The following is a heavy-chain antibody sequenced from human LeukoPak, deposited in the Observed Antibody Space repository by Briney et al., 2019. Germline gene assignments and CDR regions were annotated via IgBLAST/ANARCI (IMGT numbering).Heavy chain of an antibody. CDR2: IYYSGST. J-gene: IGHJ6*03. CDR1: GGSISSYY. CDR3: ARAPYSSSWSYYYYYYMDV. Sequence: PSETLSLTCTVSGGSISSYYWSWIRQPPGKGLEWIGYIYYSGSTNYNPSLKSRVTISVDTSKNQFSLKLSSVTAADTAVYYCARAPYSSSWSYYYYYYMDVWGKGTTVTVSS. D-gene: IGHD6-13*01. V-gene: IGHV4-59*01.